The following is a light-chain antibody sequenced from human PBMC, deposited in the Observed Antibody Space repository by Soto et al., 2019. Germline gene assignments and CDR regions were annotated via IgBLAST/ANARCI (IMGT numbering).Light chain of an antibody. CDR3: LQVYSFPRT. Sequence: AIQMTQSPSSLSASVGDRVTITCRASQGIGNDLGWYQQKPGKAPKLLIYAASSLQSGVPSRFSGSGSGTEFILTINNLQPEDFASYFCLQVYSFPRTFGLGTKVDIK. V-gene: IGKV1-6*01. J-gene: IGKJ1*01. CDR1: QGIGND. CDR2: AAS.